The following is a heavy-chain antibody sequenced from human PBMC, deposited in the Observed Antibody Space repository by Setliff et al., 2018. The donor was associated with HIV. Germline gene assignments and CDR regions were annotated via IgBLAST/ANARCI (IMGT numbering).Heavy chain of an antibody. CDR1: GGSITSHY. CDR3: ARFCSGGSCPDY. CDR2: ISYSGSP. Sequence: SETLSLTCSVSGGSITSHYWTWIRQPPGKGLEWIGVISYSGSPHYNPSLKSRVAIGMDTSKNQVSLTLSSVTAVDTAVYYCARFCSGGSCPDYWGQGTLVTVSS. V-gene: IGHV4-59*11. D-gene: IGHD2-15*01. J-gene: IGHJ4*02.